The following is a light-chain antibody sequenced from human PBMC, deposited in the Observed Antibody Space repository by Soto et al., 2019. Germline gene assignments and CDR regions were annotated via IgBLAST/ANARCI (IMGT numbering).Light chain of an antibody. CDR3: QQYENLPT. CDR1: QNINNY. J-gene: IGKJ5*01. Sequence: DIQMTQSASSLCASVGGRCTITCQASQNINNYLNWYQQKPGRAPKLLIYDASNLEAGVPSRFRGSGSGTDFTFTISRLQPEDIATYYCQQYENLPTFGQGTRLEIK. V-gene: IGKV1-33*01. CDR2: DAS.